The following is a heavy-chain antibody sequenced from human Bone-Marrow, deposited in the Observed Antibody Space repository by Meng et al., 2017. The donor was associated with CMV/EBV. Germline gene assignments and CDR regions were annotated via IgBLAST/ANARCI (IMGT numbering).Heavy chain of an antibody. V-gene: IGHV3-30*04. J-gene: IGHJ4*02. Sequence: GESLKISCAASGFTFSSYAMHWVRQAPGKGLEWVAVISYDGSNKYYADSVKGRFTISRDNSKNTLYLQMNSLRAGDTAVYYCARLDYSDYWGPGTLVTGSS. CDR2: ISYDGSNK. CDR3: ARLDYSDY. CDR1: GFTFSSYA.